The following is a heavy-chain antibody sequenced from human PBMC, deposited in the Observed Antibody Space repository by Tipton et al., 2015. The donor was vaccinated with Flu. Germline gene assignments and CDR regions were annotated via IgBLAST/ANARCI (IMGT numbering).Heavy chain of an antibody. J-gene: IGHJ4*02. CDR2: IWYDGSNK. D-gene: IGHD6-19*01. V-gene: IGHV3-33*06. CDR3: AKVIPEKVAGLDY. Sequence: QLVQSGGGVVQPGRSLRLSCAASGFIFSTYGMHWVRQAPGKGLEWVAVIWYDGSNKYYADSVKGRFTISRDSSKNTVYLQMNSLRVEDTAVYYCAKVIPEKVAGLDYWGQGTLVTVSS. CDR1: GFIFSTYG.